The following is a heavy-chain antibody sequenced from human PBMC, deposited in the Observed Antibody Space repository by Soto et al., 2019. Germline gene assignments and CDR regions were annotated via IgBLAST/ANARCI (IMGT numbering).Heavy chain of an antibody. CDR2: IYHSGSS. V-gene: IGHV4-59*12. CDR1: GGSIGTYY. Sequence: SETLSLTCTVSGGSIGTYYWSWIRQPPGKRLEWIGYIYHSGSSSHNPSLKSRVTISVDTSKNQFSLNLISVTAADTAVYYCAKNYYFGGIYSLGVFAYGAHGTLDPVSS. D-gene: IGHD3-16*01. CDR3: AKNYYFGGIYSLGVFAY. J-gene: IGHJ4*01.